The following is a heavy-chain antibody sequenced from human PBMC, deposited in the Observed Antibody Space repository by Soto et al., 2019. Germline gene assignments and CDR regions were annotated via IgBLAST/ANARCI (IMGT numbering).Heavy chain of an antibody. D-gene: IGHD4-17*01. CDR1: GFTFSSYA. Sequence: GGSLILSCAASGFTFSSYAMSWVRQAPGKGLEWVSAISGSGGSTYYADSVKGRFTISRDNSKNTLYLQMNSLRAEDTAVYYCAKDPFYDYGDSLHYYYYMDVWGKGTTVTVSS. V-gene: IGHV3-23*01. CDR2: ISGSGGST. J-gene: IGHJ6*03. CDR3: AKDPFYDYGDSLHYYYYMDV.